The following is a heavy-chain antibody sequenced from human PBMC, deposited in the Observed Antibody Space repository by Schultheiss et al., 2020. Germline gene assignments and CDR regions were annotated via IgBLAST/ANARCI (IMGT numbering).Heavy chain of an antibody. CDR1: GFTFNNYA. D-gene: IGHD6-13*01. J-gene: IGHJ4*02. CDR2: IYYSGST. CDR3: ARGSYSSSWFVYYFDY. Sequence: GSLRLSCAVSGFTFNNYAMSWVRQAPGKGLEWIGYIYYSGSTNFNPSLKSRVTISVDTSKNQFSLKLSSVTAADTAVYYCARGSYSSSWFVYYFDYWGQGTLVTVSS. V-gene: IGHV4-59*01.